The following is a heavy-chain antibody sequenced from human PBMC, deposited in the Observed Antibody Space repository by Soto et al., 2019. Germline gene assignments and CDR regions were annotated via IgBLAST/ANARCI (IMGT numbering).Heavy chain of an antibody. CDR3: AHRRGYYGSGSYSGMFWFDP. Sequence: QITLKESGPTLVKPTQTLTLTCTFSGFSLSTSGVAVGWIRQPPGKALEWLALIYWDDDKRYSPSLKSRLTITKDTSKNRVVLTMTNMDPVDTATYYCAHRRGYYGSGSYSGMFWFDPWGQGTLVTVSS. CDR1: GFSLSTSGVA. J-gene: IGHJ5*02. V-gene: IGHV2-5*02. D-gene: IGHD3-10*01. CDR2: IYWDDDK.